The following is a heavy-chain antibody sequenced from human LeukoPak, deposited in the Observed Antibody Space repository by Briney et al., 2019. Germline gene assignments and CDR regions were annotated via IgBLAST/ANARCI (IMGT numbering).Heavy chain of an antibody. CDR2: IYHSGST. CDR1: GYSISSGYY. Sequence: SETLSLTCTVSGYSISSGYYWGWIRQPPGKGLEWIGSIYHSGSTYYNPSLKSRVTISVDTSKNQFSLKLSSVTAADTAVYYCARVDGDYQDYYMDVWGKGTTVTVSS. D-gene: IGHD4-17*01. CDR3: ARVDGDYQDYYMDV. J-gene: IGHJ6*03. V-gene: IGHV4-38-2*02.